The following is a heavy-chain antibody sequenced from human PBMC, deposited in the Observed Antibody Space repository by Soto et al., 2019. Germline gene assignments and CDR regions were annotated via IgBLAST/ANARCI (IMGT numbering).Heavy chain of an antibody. CDR3: ARVGRIAAAGGFDY. D-gene: IGHD6-13*01. Sequence: GGSLRLSCAASGFTFSSYAMHWVRQAPGKGLEWVAVISYDGSNKYYADSVKGRFTISRDNSKNTLYLQMNSLRAEDTAVYYCARVGRIAAAGGFDYWGQGTLVTVSS. CDR1: GFTFSSYA. V-gene: IGHV3-30-3*01. CDR2: ISYDGSNK. J-gene: IGHJ4*02.